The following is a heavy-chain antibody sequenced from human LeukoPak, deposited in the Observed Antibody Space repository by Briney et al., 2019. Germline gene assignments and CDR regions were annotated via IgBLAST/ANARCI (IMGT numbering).Heavy chain of an antibody. CDR1: GFTFSNYW. J-gene: IGHJ4*02. Sequence: GGSLRLSCAASGFTFSNYWMTWVRQAPGKGLEWVGTIQQAGSEKYYVGSVKGRFTISRDNAKNSLFLQMNSLRAEDTAVYYCAKVGVGQQLVRGYFDYWGQGTLVTVSS. V-gene: IGHV3-7*02. D-gene: IGHD6-13*01. CDR3: AKVGVGQQLVRGYFDY. CDR2: IQQAGSEK.